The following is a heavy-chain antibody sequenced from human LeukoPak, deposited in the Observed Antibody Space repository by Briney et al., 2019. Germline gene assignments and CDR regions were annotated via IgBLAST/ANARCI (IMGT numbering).Heavy chain of an antibody. CDR1: GFTFSSYA. J-gene: IGHJ6*02. D-gene: IGHD4-17*01. CDR3: QKAPPPPLCGDPRFVQHGMDV. V-gene: IGHV3-23*01. Sequence: PGGSLRLSCAASGFTFSSYAMSWVRQAPGEGLEWVSAISGSGGGTYYADSVKGRFTISRDNAKNTLYLQMNSLRAEDTGEPDGQKAPPPPLCGDPRFVQHGMDVWGQGTTVTVSS. CDR2: ISGSGGGT.